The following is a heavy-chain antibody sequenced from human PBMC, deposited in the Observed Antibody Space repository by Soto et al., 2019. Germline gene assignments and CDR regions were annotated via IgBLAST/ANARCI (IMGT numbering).Heavy chain of an antibody. CDR2: VNPNSGDT. Sequence: QVQLVQSGAEVKKPGASVKVSCKASGYSFTSYDMNWVRQAPGQGLEWMGWVNPNSGDTDYAQTFQDRVTMTTDTSIRTAYMELSSLRSEDTAVYYCARVSFLAPVTGAEIFDFWGQGTMVTVSS. CDR1: GYSFTSYD. CDR3: ARVSFLAPVTGAEIFDF. V-gene: IGHV1-8*01. J-gene: IGHJ3*01. D-gene: IGHD2-21*02.